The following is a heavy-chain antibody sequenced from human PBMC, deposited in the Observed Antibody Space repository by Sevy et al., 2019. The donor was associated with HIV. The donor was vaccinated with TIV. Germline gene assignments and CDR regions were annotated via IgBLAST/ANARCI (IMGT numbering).Heavy chain of an antibody. CDR1: GDSISGYY. D-gene: IGHD1-7*01. CDR2: IFYSRST. V-gene: IGHV4-59*01. Sequence: SETLSLTCTVSGDSISGYYWNWIRQPPGKGLEWIGYIFYSRSTTYNPSLKSRVTISKDTSKNQFSLKLTSVTAADTAVYYCARGDPELFYGMDVWGQGPTVTFSS. J-gene: IGHJ6*02. CDR3: ARGDPELFYGMDV.